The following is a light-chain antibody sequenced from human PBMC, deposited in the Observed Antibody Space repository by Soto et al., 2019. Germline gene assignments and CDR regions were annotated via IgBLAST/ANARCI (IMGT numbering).Light chain of an antibody. J-gene: IGKJ1*01. CDR1: QSVSSY. CDR3: QQRGNWPRT. V-gene: IGKV3-11*01. CDR2: DAS. Sequence: EIVLTQSPATLSLSPGERATLSCRASQSVSSYLAWYQQKPGQAPRLLIYDASNRATGIPARFSGSGSGTDFTLTISSLEPEDFAVYCCQQRGNWPRTFGQGTKVDI.